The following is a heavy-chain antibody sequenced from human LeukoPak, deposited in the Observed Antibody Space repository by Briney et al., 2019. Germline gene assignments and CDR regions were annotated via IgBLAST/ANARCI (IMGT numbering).Heavy chain of an antibody. Sequence: GGSLRLSCAASGFTFANYWMTWVRQAPGKGLEWVAIINFDGSEKYYADSLKGRFIISRDNAEKSLYLQMNSLRAEDTALYYCARDGDSGWSLSHWGQGTLVTVSS. J-gene: IGHJ1*01. CDR3: ARDGDSGWSLSH. V-gene: IGHV3-7*01. CDR1: GFTFANYW. CDR2: INFDGSEK. D-gene: IGHD6-13*01.